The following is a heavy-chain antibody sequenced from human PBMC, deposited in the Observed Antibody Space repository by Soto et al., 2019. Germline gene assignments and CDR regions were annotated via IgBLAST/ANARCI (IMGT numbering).Heavy chain of an antibody. CDR3: ARQLSGSYVGSYFDY. Sequence: SETLSLTCTVSGGSISSSSYYWGWIRQPPGKGLEWIGSIYYSGSTYYNPSLKSRVTISVDTSKNQFSLKLSSVTAADTAVYYCARQLSGSYVGSYFDYWGQGTLVTVSS. V-gene: IGHV4-39*01. J-gene: IGHJ4*02. D-gene: IGHD1-26*01. CDR2: IYYSGST. CDR1: GGSISSSSYY.